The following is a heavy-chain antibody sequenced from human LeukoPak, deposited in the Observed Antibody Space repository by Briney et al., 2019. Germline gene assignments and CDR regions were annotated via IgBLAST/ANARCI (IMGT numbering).Heavy chain of an antibody. D-gene: IGHD3-16*01. Sequence: SETLSLTCTVSGGSTSSDYWSWIRQSPGKGLEWVGYVYNSGDTGKNPSLKSRVTILLDTSKNQCSLKLTSVSAADTAVYYCARLKLGAYFDLWGRGTLVTVSS. CDR2: VYNSGDT. V-gene: IGHV4-59*08. J-gene: IGHJ2*01. CDR1: GGSTSSDY. CDR3: ARLKLGAYFDL.